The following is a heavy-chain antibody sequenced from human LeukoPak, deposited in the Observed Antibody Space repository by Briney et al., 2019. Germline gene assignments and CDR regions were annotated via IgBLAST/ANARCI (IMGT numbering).Heavy chain of an antibody. CDR1: GGSVSSTNW. Sequence: SETLSFTCGVSGGSVSSTNWWTWIRQPPGKGLEWIGEVHLDGRTNFNPSLKSRLTMSVDLSENHVSLKLTSVTAADTAVYYCAREGGFYRPLDYSGQGTLVTVSS. D-gene: IGHD6-25*01. J-gene: IGHJ4*02. V-gene: IGHV4-4*02. CDR2: VHLDGRT. CDR3: AREGGFYRPLDY.